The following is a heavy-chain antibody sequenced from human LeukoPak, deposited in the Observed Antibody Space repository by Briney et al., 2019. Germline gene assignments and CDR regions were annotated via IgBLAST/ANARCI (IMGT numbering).Heavy chain of an antibody. CDR3: ARDLYYFDSSGYYASDL. V-gene: IGHV3-7*01. J-gene: IGHJ5*02. D-gene: IGHD3-22*01. CDR1: GFTFIDFW. Sequence: GGSLRLSCAASGFTFIDFWMSWVRQAPGKGLEWVANIKQDGSEKHYVDSLRGRFTISRDNAKNSLDLQMNSLRAEDTAVYFCARDLYYFDSSGYYASDLWGQGTLVTVSS. CDR2: IKQDGSEK.